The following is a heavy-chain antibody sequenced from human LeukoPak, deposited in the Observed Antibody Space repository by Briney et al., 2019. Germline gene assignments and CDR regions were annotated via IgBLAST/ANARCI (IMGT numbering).Heavy chain of an antibody. CDR2: IYTTGST. CDR1: GGSINNYY. V-gene: IGHV4-4*07. J-gene: IGHJ3*01. Sequence: SETLSLTCTVSGGSINNYYRSWIRQPAGKALEWIGHIYTTGSTNYNPSLKSRVTMSVDTSKSQFSLKLSSVTAADTAVYYCARCILRGVDAFDLWGQGTMVTVSS. CDR3: ARCILRGVDAFDL. D-gene: IGHD2-21*01.